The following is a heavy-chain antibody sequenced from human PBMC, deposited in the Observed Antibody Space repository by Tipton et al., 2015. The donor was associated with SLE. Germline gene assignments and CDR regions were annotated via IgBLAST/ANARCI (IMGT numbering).Heavy chain of an antibody. CDR2: INHSGST. J-gene: IGHJ3*02. V-gene: IGHV4-34*01. CDR1: GGSISSYY. Sequence: TLSLTCTVSGGSISSYYWSWIRQPPGKGLEWIGEINHSGSTNYNPSLKSRVTISVDTSKNQFSLKLSSVTAADTAVYYCARDKGTVVVLHAFDIWGQGTMVTVSS. CDR3: ARDKGTVVVLHAFDI. D-gene: IGHD3-22*01.